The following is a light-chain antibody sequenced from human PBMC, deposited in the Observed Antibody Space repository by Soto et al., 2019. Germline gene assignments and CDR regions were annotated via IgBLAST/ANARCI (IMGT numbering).Light chain of an antibody. CDR1: QRISVW. Sequence: DVQMTQSPSTLSASVGDRVTITCRASQRISVWLAWYQQKPGRAPKLLIYKASNLASGVPSRFSGSASGTEFTLTVSSLQPDDFANYYCQQYDTNTPPTFGHGTKVEIK. CDR3: QQYDTNTPPT. V-gene: IGKV1-5*03. CDR2: KAS. J-gene: IGKJ1*01.